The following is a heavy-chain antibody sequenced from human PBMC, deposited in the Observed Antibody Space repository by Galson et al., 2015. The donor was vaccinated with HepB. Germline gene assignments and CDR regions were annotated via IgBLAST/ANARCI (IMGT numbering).Heavy chain of an antibody. Sequence: SLRLSCAASGFTFSNAWMNWVCQAPGKGLEWVGRIKSKSDGGTTDYAAPVKGRFIISRDDSKNTLYLQINSLKSEDTAVYYCTPGHQYSGYLFDQWGQGTLLTVSS. CDR2: IKSKSDGGTT. CDR1: GFTFSNAW. CDR3: TPGHQYSGYLFDQ. V-gene: IGHV3-15*05. D-gene: IGHD5-12*01. J-gene: IGHJ4*02.